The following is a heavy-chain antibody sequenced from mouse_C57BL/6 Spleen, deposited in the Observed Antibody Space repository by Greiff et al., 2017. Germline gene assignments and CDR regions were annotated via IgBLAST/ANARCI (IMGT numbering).Heavy chain of an antibody. Sequence: VQLQQSGAELARPGASVKLSCKASGYTFTSYGISWVKQRTGQGLEWIGEIYPRSGNTYYNEKFKGKATLTADKSSSTAYMELRSLTSEDSAVYFCARGDDGDYDYAMDYWGQGTSVTVSS. V-gene: IGHV1-81*01. CDR2: IYPRSGNT. J-gene: IGHJ4*01. CDR1: GYTFTSYG. CDR3: ARGDDGDYDYAMDY. D-gene: IGHD2-3*01.